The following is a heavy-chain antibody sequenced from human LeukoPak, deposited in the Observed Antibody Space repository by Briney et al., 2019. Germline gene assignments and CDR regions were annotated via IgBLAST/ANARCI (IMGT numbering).Heavy chain of an antibody. Sequence: PGGSLRLSCAASGFTFSTYWMHWVRQAPGKGLMWVSRSDESRTSYADSVKGRFTISRDNAKNTLYLQMNSLRAEDTAIYYCARRAGEYSHPYDYWGQGTLVTVSS. V-gene: IGHV3-74*01. CDR2: SDESRT. D-gene: IGHD2-15*01. J-gene: IGHJ4*02. CDR3: ARRAGEYSHPYDY. CDR1: GFTFSTYW.